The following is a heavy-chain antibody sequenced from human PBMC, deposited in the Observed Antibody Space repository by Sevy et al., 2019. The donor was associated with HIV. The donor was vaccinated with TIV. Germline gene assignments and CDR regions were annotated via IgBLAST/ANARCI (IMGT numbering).Heavy chain of an antibody. CDR3: ARRAVNWDYFEY. CDR1: GFTFSDYY. CDR2: ICGLSNYI. D-gene: IGHD3-16*01. J-gene: IGHJ4*02. V-gene: IGHV3-11*06. Sequence: GGSLRLSCTASGFTFSDYYMSWIRQAPGKGLEWVSYICGLSNYINYADSVKGRFSISRDNVKDSLYLQMNSLRADDTAVYFCARRAVNWDYFEYWGQGTLVTVSS.